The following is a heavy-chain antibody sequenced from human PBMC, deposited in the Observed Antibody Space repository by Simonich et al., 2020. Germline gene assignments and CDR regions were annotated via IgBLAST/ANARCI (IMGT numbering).Heavy chain of an antibody. Sequence: EVQLVESGGGLVQPWGSLRLSCAAFGFTFRRYWLHWVLQAPGKGVVWVSRSKSDGSSTSDADSVKGRFTSSRDNAKNTLYLQMNSLRAEDTAVYYCARNRLDYWGQGTLVTVSS. CDR1: GFTFRRYW. V-gene: IGHV3-74*01. J-gene: IGHJ4*02. CDR3: ARNRLDY. CDR2: SKSDGSST.